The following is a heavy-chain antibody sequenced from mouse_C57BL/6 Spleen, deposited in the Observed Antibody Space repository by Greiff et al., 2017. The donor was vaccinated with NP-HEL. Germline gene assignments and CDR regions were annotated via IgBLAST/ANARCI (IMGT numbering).Heavy chain of an antibody. CDR3: ARGFYYYGSSYAMDY. D-gene: IGHD1-1*01. CDR2: INPNNGGT. CDR1: GYTFTDYY. J-gene: IGHJ4*01. Sequence: EVQLQQSGPELVKPGASVKISCKASGYTFTDYYMNWVKQSHGKSLEWLGDINPNNGGTSYKQKFTGKVTLTVDKSASADYMVLRSLTSEDSEVYYCARGFYYYGSSYAMDYWGQGTSVTVSS. V-gene: IGHV1-26*01.